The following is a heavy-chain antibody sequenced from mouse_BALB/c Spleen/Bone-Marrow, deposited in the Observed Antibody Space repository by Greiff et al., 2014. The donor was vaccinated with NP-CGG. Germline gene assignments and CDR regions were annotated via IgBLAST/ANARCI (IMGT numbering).Heavy chain of an antibody. CDR1: GYAFGSSW. J-gene: IGHJ2*01. V-gene: IGHV1-82*01. D-gene: IGHD1-1*01. CDR3: ARDYYGSSYDY. CDR2: IYPGDGDT. Sequence: VQLQQSGPELVKPGASVKISCKASGYAFGSSWMNWVKQRPGQGLEWIGRIYPGDGDTNYNGKFKGKATPTADKSSSTAYMQLSSLTSVDSAVYFCARDYYGSSYDYWGQGTTLTVSS.